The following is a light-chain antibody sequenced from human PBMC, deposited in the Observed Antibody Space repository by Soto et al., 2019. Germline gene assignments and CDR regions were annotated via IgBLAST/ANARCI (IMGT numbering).Light chain of an antibody. V-gene: IGKV1-39*01. J-gene: IGKJ2*01. CDR3: QQSYNTHPYT. CDR1: QSISNY. Sequence: DIQMTQSPSSLSASVGDRVTITCRASQSISNYLNWYQQKPGKAPKLLIYATSSLQSGVPSRFSGSGSGTDFTLTISSLQPEDFATYYCQQSYNTHPYTFGQGTRLDIK. CDR2: ATS.